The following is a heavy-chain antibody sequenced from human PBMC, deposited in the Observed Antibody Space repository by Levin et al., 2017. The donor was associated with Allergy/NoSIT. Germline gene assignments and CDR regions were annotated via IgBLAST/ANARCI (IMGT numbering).Heavy chain of an antibody. V-gene: IGHV3-21*01. D-gene: IGHD3-3*01. CDR3: ARDRINPTRPNYDFWSGYYTRYYYYGMDV. CDR2: ISSSSSYI. Sequence: PGGSLRLSCAASGFTFSSYSMNWVRQAPGKGLEWVSSISSSSSYIYYADSVKGRFTISRDNAKNSLYLQMNSLRAEDTAVYYCARDRINPTRPNYDFWSGYYTRYYYYGMDVWGQGTTVTVSS. CDR1: GFTFSSYS. J-gene: IGHJ6*02.